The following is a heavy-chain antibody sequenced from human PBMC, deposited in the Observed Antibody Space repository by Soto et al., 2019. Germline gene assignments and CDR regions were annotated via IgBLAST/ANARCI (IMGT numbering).Heavy chain of an antibody. CDR3: ARVVEFFLPAAMPGICDY. Sequence: ASVKVSCKASGYTFTSYGISWVRQAPGQGLEWMGWISAYNGNTNYAQKLQGRVTMTTDTSTSTAYMGLRSLRSDDTAVYYCARVVEFFLPAAMPGICDYWGQGTLVTVSS. V-gene: IGHV1-18*01. J-gene: IGHJ4*02. CDR1: GYTFTSYG. CDR2: ISAYNGNT. D-gene: IGHD2-2*01.